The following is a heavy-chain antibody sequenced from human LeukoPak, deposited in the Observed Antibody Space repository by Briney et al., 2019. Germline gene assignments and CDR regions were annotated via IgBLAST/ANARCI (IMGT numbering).Heavy chain of an antibody. Sequence: GGSLRLSCAASGFTFRSYWMRWVRQVPGKGLEWVSSISGSGGYTYYADSVKGRFTISRDNSKNTLSLQTNSLRAEDTAMYYCAKARYGHYFVYWGQGTLVTVSS. CDR2: ISGSGGYT. V-gene: IGHV3-23*01. D-gene: IGHD1-1*01. CDR1: GFTFRSYW. J-gene: IGHJ4*02. CDR3: AKARYGHYFVY.